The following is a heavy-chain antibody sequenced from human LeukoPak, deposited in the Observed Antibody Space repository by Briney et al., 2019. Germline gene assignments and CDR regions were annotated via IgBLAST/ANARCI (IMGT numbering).Heavy chain of an antibody. CDR1: GYTFTGYY. CDR2: INPTGGST. J-gene: IGHJ3*02. V-gene: IGHV1-46*01. Sequence: ASVKVSCKASGYTFTGYYMHWVRQAPGEGLEWMGIINPTGGSTSYAQKFQGRVTMTRDTSTSTVYMELSSLRSDDTAVYYCARNLWFGESSDAFDMWGQGTMVTVSS. CDR3: ARNLWFGESSDAFDM. D-gene: IGHD3-10*01.